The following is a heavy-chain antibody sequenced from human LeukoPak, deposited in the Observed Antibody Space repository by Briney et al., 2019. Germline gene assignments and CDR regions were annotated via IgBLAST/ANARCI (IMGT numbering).Heavy chain of an antibody. CDR3: ARDAGNYYLTY. Sequence: GGSLRLSCAASGFTFSTYWMHWVRQAPGKGLEWVAVIWYDGSNEYYVDSVKGRFTISRDNSKNTLYLQMNSLRAEDTAVYYCARDAGNYYLTYWGQGTLVTVSS. V-gene: IGHV3-33*08. J-gene: IGHJ4*02. CDR2: IWYDGSNE. D-gene: IGHD1-7*01. CDR1: GFTFSTYW.